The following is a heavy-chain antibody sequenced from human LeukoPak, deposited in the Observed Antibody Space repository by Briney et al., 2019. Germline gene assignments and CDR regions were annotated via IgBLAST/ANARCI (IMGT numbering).Heavy chain of an antibody. Sequence: GGSLRLSCAASGFTFSSYAMSWVRQAPGKGLEWVSGISDGGGSTYYADSVKGRFTISRDNSKNTLYLQMNTLRAEDTAVYYCAKKRVAVAGSYYFDYWGQGALVTVSS. CDR3: AKKRVAVAGSYYFDY. V-gene: IGHV3-23*01. J-gene: IGHJ4*02. CDR2: ISDGGGST. CDR1: GFTFSSYA. D-gene: IGHD6-19*01.